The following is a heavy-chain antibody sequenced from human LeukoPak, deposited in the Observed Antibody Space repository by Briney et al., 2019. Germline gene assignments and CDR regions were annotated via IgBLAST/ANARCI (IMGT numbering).Heavy chain of an antibody. V-gene: IGHV3-23*05. D-gene: IGHD3-3*01. CDR2: IDISGTST. Sequence: PGGSLRLSCAASGFTFSSYAMSWVRQAPGKGLEWVSAIDISGTSTYYADSVRGRFTISKDTSKSTLYLQLNSLRAEDTAIYYCAAAYFGVDQFYYGMDVWGQGTTVTVSS. CDR1: GFTFSSYA. J-gene: IGHJ6*02. CDR3: AAAYFGVDQFYYGMDV.